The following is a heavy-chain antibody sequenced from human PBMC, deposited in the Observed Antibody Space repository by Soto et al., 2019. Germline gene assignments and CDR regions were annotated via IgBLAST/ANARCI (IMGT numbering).Heavy chain of an antibody. V-gene: IGHV1-3*01. D-gene: IGHD2-21*02. CDR1: GYTFTSYA. Sequence: ASVKVSCKASGYTFTSYAMHWVRQAPGQRLEWMGWINAGNGNTKYSQKFQGRVTITRDTSASTAYMELSSLRSEDTAVYYCARSIVVVTAPVVKGEGGQGTLVTVPQ. CDR2: INAGNGNT. CDR3: ARSIVVVTAPVVKGE. J-gene: IGHJ4*02.